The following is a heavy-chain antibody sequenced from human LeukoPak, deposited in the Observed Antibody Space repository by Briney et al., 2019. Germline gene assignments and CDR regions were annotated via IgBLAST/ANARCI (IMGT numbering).Heavy chain of an antibody. CDR2: INQDGSVT. Sequence: GGSLRLSFAASGLTFSSYYMIWFRRTPGKGPEWVANINQDGSVTHYVDSVRGRFTISRDNDRNPLYLQMNSLRAEDTAVYYCARDDEFVTSGRHYDRLDCWGQGTLVIASS. D-gene: IGHD5-12*01. CDR1: GLTFSSYY. CDR3: ARDDEFVTSGRHYDRLDC. J-gene: IGHJ4*02. V-gene: IGHV3-7*01.